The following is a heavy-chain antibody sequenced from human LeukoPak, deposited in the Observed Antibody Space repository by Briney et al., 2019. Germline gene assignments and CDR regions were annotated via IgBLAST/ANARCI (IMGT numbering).Heavy chain of an antibody. CDR2: ISGSGGST. Sequence: GGSLRHSCAASGFTFSSYAMGWVRQAPGKGLEWVSAISGSGGSTYYADSVKGRFTISRDNSKNTLYLQMNGLRAEDTAVYYCAKDTVAGTRFAFDYWGQGTPVTVSS. J-gene: IGHJ4*02. V-gene: IGHV3-23*01. CDR3: AKDTVAGTRFAFDY. D-gene: IGHD6-19*01. CDR1: GFTFSSYA.